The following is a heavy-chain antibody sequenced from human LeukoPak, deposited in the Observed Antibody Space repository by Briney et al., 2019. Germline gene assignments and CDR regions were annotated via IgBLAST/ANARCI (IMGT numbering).Heavy chain of an antibody. V-gene: IGHV3-74*01. CDR3: ARGVLRYFDWYFDY. J-gene: IGHJ4*02. CDR2: IISDGITT. D-gene: IGHD3-9*01. Sequence: GGSLRLSCAASGLSFHNTWMHWIRQAPGKGLVWVSRIISDGITTTYADSAKGRFTISRDNAKNTMYLQMNSLRAEDTAVYYCARGVLRYFDWYFDYWDQGTLVTVSS. CDR1: GLSFHNTW.